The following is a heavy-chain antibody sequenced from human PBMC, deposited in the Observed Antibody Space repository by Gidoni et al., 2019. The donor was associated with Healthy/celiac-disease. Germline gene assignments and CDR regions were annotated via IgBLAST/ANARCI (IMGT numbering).Heavy chain of an antibody. J-gene: IGHJ4*02. D-gene: IGHD2-2*02. CDR2: IYYRGST. CDR1: GGSISSSSYY. V-gene: IGHV4-39*01. Sequence: QLQLQESGPGLVKPSETLSLTCTVPGGSISSSSYYWGWIRQPRGKGLEWIGSIYYRGSTYYDPSLKSRVTISVDTSKNQFSLKLSSVTAADTAVYYCASGLIVVVPAAINYWGQGTLVTVSS. CDR3: ASGLIVVVPAAINY.